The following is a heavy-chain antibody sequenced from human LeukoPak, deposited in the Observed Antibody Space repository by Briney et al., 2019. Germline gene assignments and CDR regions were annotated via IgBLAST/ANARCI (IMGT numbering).Heavy chain of an antibody. V-gene: IGHV1-2*06. CDR1: GYTFTGYY. CDR2: INPNSGGT. Sequence: ASVKVSCKASGYTFTGYYMHWVRQAPGQGLEWMGRINPNSGGTNYAQKFQGRVTMTRDTSISTAYMELSRLRSDDTAVYYCARDQYRRAMTGGYYGYWGQRTLVTVSS. CDR3: ARDQYRRAMTGGYYGY. J-gene: IGHJ4*02. D-gene: IGHD3-3*01.